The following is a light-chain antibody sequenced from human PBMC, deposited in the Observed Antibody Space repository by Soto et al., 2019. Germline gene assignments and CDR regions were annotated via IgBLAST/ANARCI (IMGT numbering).Light chain of an antibody. V-gene: IGKV3-20*01. J-gene: IGKJ1*01. Sequence: VLSHSPGTLSLKPGERATLSCRASQSVRTTYLAWYQQKPGQAPRLLIYNASNRTTGIPDRFSGSGSGTDFTLTINRLEPADFAVYFCQQYSSSQGWTFCQGAKVDVK. CDR3: QQYSSSQGWT. CDR2: NAS. CDR1: QSVRTTY.